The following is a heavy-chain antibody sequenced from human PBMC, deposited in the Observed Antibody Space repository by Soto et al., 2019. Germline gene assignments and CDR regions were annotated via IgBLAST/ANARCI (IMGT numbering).Heavy chain of an antibody. V-gene: IGHV4-30-2*01. CDR2: IYHSGST. J-gene: IGHJ4*02. CDR1: GGSISSGCYS. CDR3: ARAKCSGGSCYSGQYYFDY. Sequence: SETLSVTCAVSGGSISSGCYSWSWIRQPPGKGLEWIGYIYHSGSTYYNPSLKSRVTISVDRSKNQFSLKLSSVTAADTAVYYCARAKCSGGSCYSGQYYFDYWGQGTLVTVSS. D-gene: IGHD2-15*01.